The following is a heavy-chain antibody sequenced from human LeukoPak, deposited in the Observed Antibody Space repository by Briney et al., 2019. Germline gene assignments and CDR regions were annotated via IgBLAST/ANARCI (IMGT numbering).Heavy chain of an antibody. D-gene: IGHD2-15*01. V-gene: IGHV4-59*08. CDR3: ARVGGGSDPYYAMDV. CDR1: GGSLSSYY. Sequence: SETLSLTCTVSGGSLSSYYWSWIRQPPGKGLEWIGYIYYSGSTNYNPSLKSRVTISVDTSKNQFSLKLSSVTAADTAVYYCARVGGGSDPYYAMDVWGQGTTVTVSS. J-gene: IGHJ6*02. CDR2: IYYSGST.